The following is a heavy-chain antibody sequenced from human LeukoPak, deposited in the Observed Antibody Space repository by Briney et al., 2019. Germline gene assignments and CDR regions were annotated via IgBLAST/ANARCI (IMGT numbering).Heavy chain of an antibody. CDR3: ARDRSDRLAVAGTSAFDY. Sequence: PGGSLRLSCAASGFTFSSYSMNWVRQAPGKGLECVSSISSSSSYIYYADSVKGRFTISRDNAKNSLYLQMNSLRAEDTAVYYCARDRSDRLAVAGTSAFDYWGQGTLVTVSS. J-gene: IGHJ4*02. CDR1: GFTFSSYS. V-gene: IGHV3-21*01. D-gene: IGHD6-19*01. CDR2: ISSSSSYI.